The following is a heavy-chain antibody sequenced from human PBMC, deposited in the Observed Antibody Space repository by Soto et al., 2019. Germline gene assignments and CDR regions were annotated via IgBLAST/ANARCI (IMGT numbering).Heavy chain of an antibody. CDR2: INHSGST. V-gene: IGHV4-34*01. D-gene: IGHD6-6*01. J-gene: IGHJ6*03. CDR3: ARGRGILLKQLVRRYYYYYMDV. CDR1: GGSFSGYY. Sequence: SETLSLTCAVYGGSFSGYYWSWIRQPPGKGLEWIGEINHSGSTNYNPSLKSRVTISVDTSKNQFSLKLSSVTAADTAVYYCARGRGILLKQLVRRYYYYYMDVWGKGTTVTVSS.